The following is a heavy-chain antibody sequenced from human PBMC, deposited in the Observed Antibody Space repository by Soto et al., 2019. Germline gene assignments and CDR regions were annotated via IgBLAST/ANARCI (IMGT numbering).Heavy chain of an antibody. J-gene: IGHJ6*02. Sequence: ASVKVSCKASGGTFSSYAISWVRQAPGQGLEWMGGIIPIFGTANYAQKFQGRVTITADESTSTAYMELSSLRSEDTAVYYCAEASSSSSPDYYYYYGMDVWGQGTTVTVSS. D-gene: IGHD6-6*01. CDR3: AEASSSSSPDYYYYYGMDV. CDR1: GGTFSSYA. V-gene: IGHV1-69*13. CDR2: IIPIFGTA.